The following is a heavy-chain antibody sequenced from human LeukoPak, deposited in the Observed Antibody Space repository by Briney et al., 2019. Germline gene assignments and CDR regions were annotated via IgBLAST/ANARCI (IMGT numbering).Heavy chain of an antibody. CDR3: AIVCMVFIRAAVNDAFDM. CDR1: GFTFSSYD. CDR2: ISISGSMI. V-gene: IGHV3-48*03. Sequence: PGGSLRLSCAASGFTFSSYDMNCVRQAPGKGLESVSHISISGSMIYYADSVKGRFTLSRDNAKKSVDLQMNSLRAEDRGVYYCAIVCMVFIRAAVNDAFDMWGQGTMVSVSS. J-gene: IGHJ3*02. D-gene: IGHD3-9*01.